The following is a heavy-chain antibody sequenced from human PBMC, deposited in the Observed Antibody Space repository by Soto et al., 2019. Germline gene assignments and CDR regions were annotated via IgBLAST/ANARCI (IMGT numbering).Heavy chain of an antibody. Sequence: GGSLRLSXAASGFTVSSNYMSWVRQAPGKGLEWVSVIYSGGSTYYADSVKGRFTISRDNSKNTLYLQMNSLRAEDTAVYYCARDARYYDFWSGYSPVNGMDVWGQGTTVTVSS. V-gene: IGHV3-53*01. CDR1: GFTVSSNY. CDR3: ARDARYYDFWSGYSPVNGMDV. J-gene: IGHJ6*02. D-gene: IGHD3-3*01. CDR2: IYSGGST.